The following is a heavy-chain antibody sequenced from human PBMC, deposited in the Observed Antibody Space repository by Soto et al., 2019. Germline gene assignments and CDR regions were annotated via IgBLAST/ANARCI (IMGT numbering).Heavy chain of an antibody. CDR3: VKGQQLWFGEIPMDV. CDR1: GFTFSSYA. CDR2: ISSNGGST. Sequence: GGSLRLSCSASGFTFSSYAMHWVRQAPGKGLEYVSAISSNGGSTYYADSVKGRFTISRDNSKNTLYLQMSSLRAEDTAVYYCVKGQQLWFGEIPMDVWGQGTTVTVSS. J-gene: IGHJ6*02. D-gene: IGHD3-10*01. V-gene: IGHV3-64D*08.